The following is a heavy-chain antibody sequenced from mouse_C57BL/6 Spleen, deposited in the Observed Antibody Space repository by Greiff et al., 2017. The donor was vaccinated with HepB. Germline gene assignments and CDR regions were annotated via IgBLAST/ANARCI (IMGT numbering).Heavy chain of an antibody. J-gene: IGHJ3*01. CDR2: IDPSDSYT. CDR3: ARWSPWFAY. Sequence: SCKASGYTFTSYWMQWVKQRPGQGLEWIGEIDPSDSYTNYNQKFKGKATLTVDTSSSTAYMQLSSLTSEDSAVYYCARWSPWFAYWGQGTLVTVSA. V-gene: IGHV1-50*01. CDR1: GYTFTSYW. D-gene: IGHD1-1*02.